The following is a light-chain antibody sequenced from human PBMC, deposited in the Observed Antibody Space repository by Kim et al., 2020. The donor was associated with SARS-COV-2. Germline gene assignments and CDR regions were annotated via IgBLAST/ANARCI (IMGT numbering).Light chain of an antibody. CDR3: QQTFGTQYS. J-gene: IGKJ2*03. CDR2: AAS. Sequence: ASVGDRVTITCRASQSVSINLNWYQQKPGQAPRLLIYAASSLQRGVPSRFSGSGSGTGFTLTISSLQPEDFAVYYCQQTFGTQYSFGRGTKVDIK. V-gene: IGKV1-39*01. CDR1: QSVSIN.